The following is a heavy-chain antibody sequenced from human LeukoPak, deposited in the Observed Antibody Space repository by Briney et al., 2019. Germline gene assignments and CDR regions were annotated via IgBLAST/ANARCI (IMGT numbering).Heavy chain of an antibody. V-gene: IGHV3-30-3*01. CDR1: GFTFSSYA. D-gene: IGHD3-16*01. Sequence: PGRSLRLSCAASGFTFSSYAMHWARQAPGKGLEWVAVIPYDGSSKYYADSVKGRFTISRDNSINALYLQMNSLRLDDTAVYYCVGEIGPRSFDYWGQGTLVTVSS. J-gene: IGHJ4*02. CDR3: VGEIGPRSFDY. CDR2: IPYDGSSK.